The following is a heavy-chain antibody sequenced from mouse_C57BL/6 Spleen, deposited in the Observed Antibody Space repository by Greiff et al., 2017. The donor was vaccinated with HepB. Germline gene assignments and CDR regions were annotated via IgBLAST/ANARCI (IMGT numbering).Heavy chain of an antibody. CDR1: GYTFTSYW. V-gene: IGHV1-69*01. CDR3: AREGQLRLHAMDY. Sequence: QVHVKQPGAELVMPGASVKLSCKASGYTFTSYWMHWVKQRPGQGLEWIGEIDPSDSYTNYNQKFKGKSTLTVDKSSSTAYMQLSSLTSEDSAVYYCAREGQLRLHAMDYWGQGTSVTVSS. J-gene: IGHJ4*01. CDR2: IDPSDSYT. D-gene: IGHD3-2*02.